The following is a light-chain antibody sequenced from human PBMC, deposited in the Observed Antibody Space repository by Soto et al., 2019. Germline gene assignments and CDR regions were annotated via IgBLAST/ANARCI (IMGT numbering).Light chain of an antibody. J-gene: IGKJ1*01. V-gene: IGKV3-20*01. CDR2: GAS. CDR1: QSVSSNY. CDR3: QPYGRSPPSWT. Sequence: ETVLTQSPGTLSLSPGERATLSCRASQSVSSNYLAWYQQKPGQAPRLLIYGASSRATGIPDRFSGSGSGTDFTLTISRLEPEDFAVYYCQPYGRSPPSWTFGQGTEVEIK.